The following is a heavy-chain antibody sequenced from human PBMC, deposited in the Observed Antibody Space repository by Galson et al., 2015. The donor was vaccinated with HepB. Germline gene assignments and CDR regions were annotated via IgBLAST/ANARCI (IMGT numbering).Heavy chain of an antibody. Sequence: PALVKPTPPLTLTCTFSGFSLSTNGVGVGWIRQPPGKALEWLALINWDDDKRYSPSLKSRLTITKDTSKNQVVLTLTNMDPVDTATYYCAHRRTVVSMFDCWGQGTLVTVSS. J-gene: IGHJ4*02. CDR2: INWDDDK. V-gene: IGHV2-5*02. CDR3: AHRRTVVSMFDC. CDR1: GFSLSTNGVG. D-gene: IGHD2-21*01.